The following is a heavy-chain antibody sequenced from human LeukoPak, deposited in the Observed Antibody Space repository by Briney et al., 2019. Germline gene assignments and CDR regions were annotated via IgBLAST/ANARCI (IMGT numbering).Heavy chain of an antibody. D-gene: IGHD3-22*01. Sequence: SVKVSCKASGGTFSSYAISWVRQAPGQGLEWMGRIIPILGIANYAQKFQGRVTITADKSTSTAYMELSSLRSEDTAVYYCASGDYYDSSGYYYYSDYWGLGTLVTVSS. J-gene: IGHJ4*02. CDR1: GGTFSSYA. CDR2: IIPILGIA. V-gene: IGHV1-69*04. CDR3: ASGDYYDSSGYYYYSDY.